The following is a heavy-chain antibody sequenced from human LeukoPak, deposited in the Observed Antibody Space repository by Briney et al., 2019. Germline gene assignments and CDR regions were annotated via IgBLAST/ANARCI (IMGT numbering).Heavy chain of an antibody. D-gene: IGHD6-19*01. V-gene: IGHV1-18*04. CDR2: ISAYNGNT. CDR1: GYTFTSYG. Sequence: ASVKVSCKASGYTFTSYGISWVRQAPGQGLEWMGWISAYNGNTNYAQKLQGRVTMTTDTSTSTAYMELRSLRSDDTAVYYCARECCGGQQWLALAFDYYYYGMDVWGKGTTVTVSS. J-gene: IGHJ6*04. CDR3: ARECCGGQQWLALAFDYYYYGMDV.